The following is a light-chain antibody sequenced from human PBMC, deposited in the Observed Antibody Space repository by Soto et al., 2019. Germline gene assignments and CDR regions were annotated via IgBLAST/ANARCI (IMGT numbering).Light chain of an antibody. V-gene: IGLV2-14*01. CDR1: SSDVGGYNY. CDR3: SSYTSSSTLV. J-gene: IGLJ1*01. CDR2: DVS. Sequence: QSALTQPASVSGSPGQSITISCTGTSSDVGGYNYVSWYQQHPGKAPKLMIYDVSNRPSGVSNRFSGSKSGNTASLTISGLQAEYEADYYCSSYTSSSTLVFGTGSMVTDL.